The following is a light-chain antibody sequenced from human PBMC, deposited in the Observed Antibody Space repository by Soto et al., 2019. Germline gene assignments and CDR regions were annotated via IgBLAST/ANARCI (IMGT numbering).Light chain of an antibody. CDR2: DVS. V-gene: IGLV2-14*01. J-gene: IGLJ1*01. Sequence: QSALTQPASVSGSPGQSITISCNGTSSDVGGYNFVSWYQQHPAKAPKLMIYDVSNRPSGVSNRFSGSKSGNTASLTISWLQTEDDADYYCSSYTSSTTDVFGTGTKVTVL. CDR1: SSDVGGYNF. CDR3: SSYTSSTTDV.